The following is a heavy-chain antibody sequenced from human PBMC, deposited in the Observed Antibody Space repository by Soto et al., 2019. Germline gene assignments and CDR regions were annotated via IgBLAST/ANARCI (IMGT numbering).Heavy chain of an antibody. CDR1: GFTFSNAW. CDR2: IKSKTDGGTT. Sequence: LRLSCAASGFTFSNAWMNWVRQAPGKGLEWVGRIKSKTDGGTTDYAAPVKGRFTISRDDSKNTLYLQMNSLKTEDTAVYYCTTSPLVPYYYYGMDVWGQGTTVTVSS. D-gene: IGHD6-6*01. CDR3: TTSPLVPYYYYGMDV. J-gene: IGHJ6*02. V-gene: IGHV3-15*07.